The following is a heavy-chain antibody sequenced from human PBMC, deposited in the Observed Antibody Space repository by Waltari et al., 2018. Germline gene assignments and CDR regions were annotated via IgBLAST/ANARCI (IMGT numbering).Heavy chain of an antibody. CDR2: IYHSGST. J-gene: IGHJ4*02. CDR1: GSSISSGYY. CDR3: ARDRLYGSGSEFDY. D-gene: IGHD3-10*01. Sequence: QVQLQESGPGLVKPSETLSLTCAVSGSSISSGYYWGWIRQPPGKGLEWIGSIYHSGSTYYNPSLKSRVTISVDTSKNQFSLKLSSVTTADTAVYYCARDRLYGSGSEFDYWGQGTLVTVSS. V-gene: IGHV4-38-2*02.